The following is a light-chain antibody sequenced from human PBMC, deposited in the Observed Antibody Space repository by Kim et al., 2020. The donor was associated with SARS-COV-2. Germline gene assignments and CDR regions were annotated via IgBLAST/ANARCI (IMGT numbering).Light chain of an antibody. V-gene: IGLV1-47*01. CDR2: RNS. CDR3: AAWDDSLRGPV. CDR1: SSNIGNNN. J-gene: IGLJ2*01. Sequence: GQRVTMSCSGSSSNIGNNNGCWYQQFPGAAPKLLIYRNSQRPSGVPDRFSGSKSGTSASLTISGLRSEDEAEYSCAAWDDSLRGPVFGGGTKVTVL.